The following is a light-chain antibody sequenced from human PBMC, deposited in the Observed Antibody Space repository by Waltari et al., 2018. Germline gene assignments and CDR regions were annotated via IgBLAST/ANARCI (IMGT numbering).Light chain of an antibody. CDR3: LLNLGGSRV. Sequence: QTMVTQEPSVTVSPGGTVPLTCAPSTGAVTSAHYPNWFQQKPGQAPRTLIYSTRNKQPWTSARFSGALVGGKGALTLSGAEPDDEADYYCLLNLGGSRVVGGGTKLTVL. CDR2: STR. J-gene: IGLJ2*01. V-gene: IGLV7-43*01. CDR1: TGAVTSAHY.